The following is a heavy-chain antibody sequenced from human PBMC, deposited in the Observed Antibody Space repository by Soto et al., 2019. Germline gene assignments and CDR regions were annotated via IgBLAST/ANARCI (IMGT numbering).Heavy chain of an antibody. CDR3: ARGGYSSGWYQVDYYYGMDV. CDR1: GGTFSSYA. D-gene: IGHD6-19*01. J-gene: IGHJ6*02. CDR2: IIPIFGTA. Sequence: QVQLVQSGAEVKKPGSSVKVSCKASGGTFSSYAISWVRQAPGQGLEWMGGIIPIFGTANYAQKFQGRVTITADESTSTAYMELSSRRSEDKAVYYCARGGYSSGWYQVDYYYGMDVWGQGTTVTVSS. V-gene: IGHV1-69*12.